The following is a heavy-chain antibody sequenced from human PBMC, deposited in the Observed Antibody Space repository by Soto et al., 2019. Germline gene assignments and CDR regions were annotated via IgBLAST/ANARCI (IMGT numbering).Heavy chain of an antibody. J-gene: IGHJ4*02. V-gene: IGHV1-18*01. CDR3: ARGGIARVDY. Sequence: QVQLVQSGAEVKKPGASVKVSCKASGYTFTSYGISWVRQAPGQGLEWMGWISAYNGNTNYAQKHEXXLXMXXEIYTRTAYMEVRSRKSDDTAADYCARGGIARVDYWGPGTLFTVSS. CDR2: ISAYNGNT. D-gene: IGHD2-21*01. CDR1: GYTFTSYG.